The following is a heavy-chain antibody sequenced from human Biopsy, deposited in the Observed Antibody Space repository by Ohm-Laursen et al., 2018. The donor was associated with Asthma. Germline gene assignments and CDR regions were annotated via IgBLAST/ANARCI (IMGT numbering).Heavy chain of an antibody. J-gene: IGHJ4*02. CDR1: GFTFDDYA. CDR3: VKDIRLQLWGFDS. V-gene: IGHV3-9*01. Sequence: SLRLSCAASGFTFDDYAMHWVRQAPGKGLEWVSGVSWNSGSIDYADSVKGRFTISRDNAKNSLYLQMNSLRGADSALYYCVKDIRLQLWGFDSWGQGTLVTVSS. CDR2: VSWNSGSI. D-gene: IGHD6-13*01.